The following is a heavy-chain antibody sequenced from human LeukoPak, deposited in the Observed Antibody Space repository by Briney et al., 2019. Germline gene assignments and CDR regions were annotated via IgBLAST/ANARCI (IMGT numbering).Heavy chain of an antibody. CDR2: INPNSGGT. Sequence: GASVKVSCKASGYTFTGYYIHWVRQAPGQGLEWMGWINPNSGGTNYAQKYQGRVTMTRDMSISTAYMELSRLRSDDTAVYYCARDGYGDCYTYWGQGTLVTVSS. CDR1: GYTFTGYY. J-gene: IGHJ4*02. V-gene: IGHV1-2*02. D-gene: IGHD2-21*02. CDR3: ARDGYGDCYTY.